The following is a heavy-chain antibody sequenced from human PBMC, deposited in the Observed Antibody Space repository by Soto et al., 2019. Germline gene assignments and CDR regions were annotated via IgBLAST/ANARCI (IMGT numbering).Heavy chain of an antibody. CDR1: GYTFTRNG. V-gene: IGHV1-18*01. CDR2: ISPNSGNT. CDR3: VKARDRSSWPYRDV. D-gene: IGHD6-13*01. Sequence: QVHLVQSGAEVKKPGASVNVSCKTSGYTFTRNGISWVRQAPGQGLEWMGWISPNSGNTKYAQKLQGRVIMTTDTSTSAAAMALRSLRSDATAGYYCVKARDRSSWPYRDVWGRGTTGNVSS. J-gene: IGHJ6*02.